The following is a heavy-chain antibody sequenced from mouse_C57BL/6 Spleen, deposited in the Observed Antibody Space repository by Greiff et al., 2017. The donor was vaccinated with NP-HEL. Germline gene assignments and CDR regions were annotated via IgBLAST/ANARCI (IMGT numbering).Heavy chain of an antibody. CDR1: GYTFTDYY. V-gene: IGHV1-26*01. CDR2: INPNNGGT. J-gene: IGHJ1*03. CDR3: ARSRSSYGDWYFDV. D-gene: IGHD1-1*01. Sequence: EVKLQQSGPELVKPGASVKISCKASGYTFTDYYMNWVKQSHGKSLEWIGDINPNNGGTSYNQKFKGKATLTVDKSSSTAYMELRSLTSEDSAVYYCARSRSSYGDWYFDVWGTGTTVTVSS.